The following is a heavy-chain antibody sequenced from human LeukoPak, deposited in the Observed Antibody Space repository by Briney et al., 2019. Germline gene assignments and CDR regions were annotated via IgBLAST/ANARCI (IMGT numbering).Heavy chain of an antibody. V-gene: IGHV1-2*06. CDR3: ARSPIPAGVPYYYGLDV. Sequence: AASVKVSCMASGYTFTGYYIHWVRQAPGQGLEWMGRINTDIFGTTFAQKFQGRVTMTRDTSISAAFMELGRLRSDDTAVYFCARSPIPAGVPYYYGLDVWGQGTTVAVSS. CDR1: GYTFTGYY. D-gene: IGHD6-13*01. CDR2: INTDIFGT. J-gene: IGHJ6*02.